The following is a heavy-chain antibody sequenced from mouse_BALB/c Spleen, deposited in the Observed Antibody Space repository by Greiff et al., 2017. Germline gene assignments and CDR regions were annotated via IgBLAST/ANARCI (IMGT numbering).Heavy chain of an antibody. D-gene: IGHD1-1*01. J-gene: IGHJ2*01. V-gene: IGHV5-6-5*01. CDR3: ARGPYYYGSSYGYFDY. Sequence: EVKLVESGGGLVKPGGSLKLSCAASGFTFSSYAMSWVRQTPEKRLEWVASISSGGSTYYPDSVKGRFTISRDNARNILYLQMSSLRSEDTAMYYCARGPYYYGSSYGYFDYWGQGTTLTVSS. CDR1: GFTFSSYA. CDR2: ISSGGST.